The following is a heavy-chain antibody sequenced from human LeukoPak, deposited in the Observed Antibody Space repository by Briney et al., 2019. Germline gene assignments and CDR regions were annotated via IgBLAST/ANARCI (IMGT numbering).Heavy chain of an antibody. D-gene: IGHD5-12*01. CDR1: RFTFSSYA. J-gene: IGHJ4*02. Sequence: PGGSLRLSCAASRFTFSSYAISWVRQAPGKGLEWVSVIGGSNGITFYVGSVKGRFTISRDNSKDTLYLQMNSLRAEDTAVYYCARNENSGWGYFDYWGQGTLVTVSS. V-gene: IGHV3-23*01. CDR3: ARNENSGWGYFDY. CDR2: IGGSNGIT.